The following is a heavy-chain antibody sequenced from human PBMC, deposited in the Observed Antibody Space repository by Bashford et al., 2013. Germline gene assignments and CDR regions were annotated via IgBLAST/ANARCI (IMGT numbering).Heavy chain of an antibody. CDR1: GDAISSAGYY. Sequence: SETLSLTCTVSGDAISSAGYYWTWMRQVPGKGPEWIGYFYYGESTNYNPSLQSRVRISIDTSQNQFSLRLSSVTAADTAVYYCAREADYRVFDPWGQGTLVTVSS. CDR3: AREADYRVFDP. V-gene: IGHV4-31*03. D-gene: IGHD4-11*01. J-gene: IGHJ5*02. CDR2: FYYGEST.